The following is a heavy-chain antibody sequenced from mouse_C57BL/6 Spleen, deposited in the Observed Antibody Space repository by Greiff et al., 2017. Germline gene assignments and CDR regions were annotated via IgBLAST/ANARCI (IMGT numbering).Heavy chain of an antibody. V-gene: IGHV1-52*01. CDR1: GYTFTSYW. Sequence: VQLQQPGAELVRPGSSVKLSCKASGYTFTSYWMHWVKQRPIQGLEWIGNIDPSDSETHYNQKFKDKATLTVDKSSSTAYMQLSSLTSEDSAVYYCARSLYSNYVGHYAMDYWGQGTSVTVSS. CDR3: ARSLYSNYVGHYAMDY. D-gene: IGHD2-5*01. J-gene: IGHJ4*01. CDR2: IDPSDSET.